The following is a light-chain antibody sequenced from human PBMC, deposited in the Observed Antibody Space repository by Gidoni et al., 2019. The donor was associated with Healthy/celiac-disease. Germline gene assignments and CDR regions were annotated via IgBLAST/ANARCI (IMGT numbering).Light chain of an antibody. CDR3: QQSYSTPYT. Sequence: DIQITPSPSSLSASVGDRVTITFRASQSISSYLNWYQQKPGKAPKLLIYAASSLQSGVPSRFSGSGSGTDFTLTISSLQPEDFATYYCQQSYSTPYTFGQGTKLGIK. CDR2: AAS. V-gene: IGKV1-39*01. J-gene: IGKJ2*01. CDR1: QSISSY.